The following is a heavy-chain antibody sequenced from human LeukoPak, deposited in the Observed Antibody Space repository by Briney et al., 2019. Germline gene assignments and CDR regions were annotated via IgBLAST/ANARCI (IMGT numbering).Heavy chain of an antibody. CDR1: GFTFSNYS. V-gene: IGHV3-21*01. J-gene: IGHJ4*02. D-gene: IGHD2-21*02. CDR3: ASNPYCGGDCYSKSDPFDY. Sequence: GGSLRLSCAASGFTFSNYSMNRVRQAPAKGLEWVSSISTKTTYIYYADSMRGRFTISRDNAKNSLYLKMNSLRAEDTAVYYCASNPYCGGDCYSKSDPFDYWGQGALVTVSS. CDR2: ISTKTTYI.